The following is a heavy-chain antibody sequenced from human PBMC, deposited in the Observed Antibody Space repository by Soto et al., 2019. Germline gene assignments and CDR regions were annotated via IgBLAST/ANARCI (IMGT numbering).Heavy chain of an antibody. CDR3: ARDRGYYDYVWGCYRYPYGMDV. D-gene: IGHD3-16*02. V-gene: IGHV3-33*01. J-gene: IGHJ6*02. CDR2: IWYDGSNK. CDR1: GFTFSSYG. Sequence: GGSLRLSCAASGFTFSSYGMHWVRQAPGKGLEWVAVIWYDGSNKYYADSVKGRFTISRDNSKNTLYLQMNSLRAEDTAVYYCARDRGYYDYVWGCYRYPYGMDVLGQGNTVTVPS.